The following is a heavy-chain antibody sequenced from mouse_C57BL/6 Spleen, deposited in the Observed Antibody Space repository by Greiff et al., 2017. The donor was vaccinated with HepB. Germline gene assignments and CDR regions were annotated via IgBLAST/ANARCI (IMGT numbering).Heavy chain of an antibody. CDR3: ARGVYYYGSRGYFDY. Sequence: QVQLQQPGAELVKPGASVKMSCKASGYTFTSYWITWVKQRPGQGLEWIGDIYPGSGSTNYNEKFKSKATLTVDTSSCTDYMQLSSLTSEDSAVYCCARGVYYYGSRGYFDYWGQGTTLTVSS. CDR2: IYPGSGST. D-gene: IGHD1-1*01. J-gene: IGHJ2*01. V-gene: IGHV1-55*01. CDR1: GYTFTSYW.